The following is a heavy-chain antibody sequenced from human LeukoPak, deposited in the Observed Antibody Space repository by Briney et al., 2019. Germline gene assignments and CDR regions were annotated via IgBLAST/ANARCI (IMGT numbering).Heavy chain of an antibody. Sequence: ASVKVSCKASGYTFTSYYMHWVRQAPGQGLEWMGIINPSGGSTSYAQKLQGRVTMTTDTSTSTAYMELRSLRSDDTAVYYCARDRAVRGVIITAQFDYWGQGTLVTVSS. V-gene: IGHV1-46*01. J-gene: IGHJ4*02. CDR1: GYTFTSYY. CDR3: ARDRAVRGVIITAQFDY. D-gene: IGHD3-10*01. CDR2: INPSGGST.